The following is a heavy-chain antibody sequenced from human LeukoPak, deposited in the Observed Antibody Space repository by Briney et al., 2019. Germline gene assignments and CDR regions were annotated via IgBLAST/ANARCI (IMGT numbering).Heavy chain of an antibody. CDR1: GFTFSNHA. Sequence: GGSLRLSCAASGFTFSNHAMHWVRQAPGKALEYVAVINSNGANTFHAKSLNDRFTISRDNSKNILYLQMGSLRAEDMAVYYCARGEEFYDSSGYRRLDSWGQGTLVVVSS. CDR3: ARGEEFYDSSGYRRLDS. V-gene: IGHV3-64*01. J-gene: IGHJ4*02. D-gene: IGHD3-22*01. CDR2: INSNGANT.